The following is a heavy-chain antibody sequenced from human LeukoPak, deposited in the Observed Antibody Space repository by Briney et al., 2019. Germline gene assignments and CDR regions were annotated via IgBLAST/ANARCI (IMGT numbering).Heavy chain of an antibody. D-gene: IGHD3-9*01. V-gene: IGHV3-30*02. Sequence: GGSLTVSCAASGFTFSRDGMSWFRQAPGKGLEWVSMIRDDGGNKYYADSVKGRFTISRDNSKNTLYLQMNSLRAEDTAVYYCARDPAPMTLSGYYNYHYYMDVWGKGTTVTVSS. CDR3: ARDPAPMTLSGYYNYHYYMDV. J-gene: IGHJ6*03. CDR2: IRDDGGNK. CDR1: GFTFSRDG.